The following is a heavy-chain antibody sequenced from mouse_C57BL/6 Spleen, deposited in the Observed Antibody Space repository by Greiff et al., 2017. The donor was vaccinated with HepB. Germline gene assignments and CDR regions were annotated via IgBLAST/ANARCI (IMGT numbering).Heavy chain of an antibody. CDR2: IWRGGST. Sequence: VQLQQSGPGLVQPSQSLSITCTVSGFSLTSYGVHWVRQSPGKGLEWLGVIWRGGSTDYNAAFMSRLSITKDNSKSQVFFKMNSLQADDTAIYYCAKENWAYYYAMDYWGQGTSVTVSS. J-gene: IGHJ4*01. CDR3: AKENWAYYYAMDY. D-gene: IGHD4-1*01. CDR1: GFSLTSYG. V-gene: IGHV2-5*01.